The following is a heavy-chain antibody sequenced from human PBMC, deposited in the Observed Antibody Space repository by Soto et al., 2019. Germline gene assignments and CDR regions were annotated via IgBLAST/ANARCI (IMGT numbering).Heavy chain of an antibody. V-gene: IGHV3-30*18. CDR1: GFTFGSHG. CDR3: AKDLRTTISDYGMDV. CDR2: ISYDETNE. Sequence: QVQLVESGGGLVQPGGSLRLTCVASGFTFGSHGMHCVRQAPGTALDWVAVISYDETNEHYVDSLKGRFTITRYNSKSILYLQMNRLRHDDTALYKCAKDLRTTISDYGMDVLCQGTTDTVSS. J-gene: IGHJ6*02.